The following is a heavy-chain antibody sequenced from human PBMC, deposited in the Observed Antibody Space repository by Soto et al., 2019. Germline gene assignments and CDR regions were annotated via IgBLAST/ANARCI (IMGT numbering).Heavy chain of an antibody. J-gene: IGHJ4*02. CDR2: ISNNGDTA. D-gene: IGHD3-16*02. Sequence: EVQLLESGGRLVQPGGSLTLSCATSGFTFSSYAMVWVRQAAEKGLEWVASISNNGDTAYYADSVKGRFTISRGNSENTLYLQMNGLRAYDTALYFCAKSRVFIGAIVTLLDSWGQGTQVTVSS. V-gene: IGHV3-23*01. CDR3: AKSRVFIGAIVTLLDS. CDR1: GFTFSSYA.